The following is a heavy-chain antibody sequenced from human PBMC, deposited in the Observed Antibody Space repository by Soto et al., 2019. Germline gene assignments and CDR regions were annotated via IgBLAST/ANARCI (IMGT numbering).Heavy chain of an antibody. Sequence: LRLSCAASGFTFSSYGMHWVRQAPGKGLEWVAVISYDGSNKYYADSVKGRFTISRDNSKNTLYLQMNSLRAEDTAVYYCVKDGAVTFSGWFFDYWGQGTPVTVS. J-gene: IGHJ4*02. CDR3: VKDGAVTFSGWFFDY. CDR1: GFTFSSYG. V-gene: IGHV3-30*18. CDR2: ISYDGSNK. D-gene: IGHD4-4*01.